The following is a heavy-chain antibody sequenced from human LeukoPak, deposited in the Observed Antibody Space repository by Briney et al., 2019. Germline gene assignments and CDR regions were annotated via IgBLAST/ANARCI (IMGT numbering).Heavy chain of an antibody. Sequence: GGSLRLSCAASGFTVSSSYMSWVRQAPGKGLEWVSVIYSGGSTYYADSVKGRFTISRDNSKNTLYLQMNSLRVEDTAAYYCAKDRSAWYFFDYWGQGTLVTVSS. CDR2: IYSGGST. V-gene: IGHV3-66*01. D-gene: IGHD6-19*01. J-gene: IGHJ4*02. CDR1: GFTVSSSY. CDR3: AKDRSAWYFFDY.